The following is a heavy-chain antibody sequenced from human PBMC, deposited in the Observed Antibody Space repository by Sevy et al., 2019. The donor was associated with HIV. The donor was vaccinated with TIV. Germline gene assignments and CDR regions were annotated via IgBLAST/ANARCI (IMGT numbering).Heavy chain of an antibody. J-gene: IGHJ6*02. V-gene: IGHV1-2*02. CDR1: GYTFTGYY. CDR3: ASVRVGYCSSTSCRSYYYYGMDV. D-gene: IGHD2-2*03. Sequence: ASVKVSCKASGYTFTGYYMHWVRQAPGQGLEWMGWINPNSGGTNYAQKFQGRVTMTRDTSISTAYMELRRLRSDDTALYYCASVRVGYCSSTSCRSYYYYGMDVWGQGTTVTVSS. CDR2: INPNSGGT.